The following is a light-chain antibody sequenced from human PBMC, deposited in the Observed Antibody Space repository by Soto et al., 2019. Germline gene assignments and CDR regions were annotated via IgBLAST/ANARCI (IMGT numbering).Light chain of an antibody. CDR1: QDINNF. J-gene: IGKJ4*01. CDR3: QQYENLPPT. CDR2: DTS. V-gene: IGKV1-33*01. Sequence: DIRMTQSPSSLSASVGDRITITCQASQDINNFFNWYQQKPGKAPRLLIYDTSNVEGGVPSRFSGTGSGTDFTFTISSLQPEDIATYYCQQYENLPPTFGGGTKVEIK.